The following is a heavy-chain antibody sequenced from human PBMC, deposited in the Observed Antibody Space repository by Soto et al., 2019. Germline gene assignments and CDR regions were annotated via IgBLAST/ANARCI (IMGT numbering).Heavy chain of an antibody. CDR1: GYTFTSYA. V-gene: IGHV1-3*05. Sequence: QVQLVQSGAEEKKPGASVKVSCKASGYTFTSYAMHWVRQAPGQRLEWMGWINAGNGNTKYSQKVQGRVTITRDTSASTAYMEVSSLRSEDTAVYYCASAYCGGDCSNYYYGMDVWGQGTTVTVSS. CDR2: INAGNGNT. J-gene: IGHJ6*02. D-gene: IGHD2-21*02. CDR3: ASAYCGGDCSNYYYGMDV.